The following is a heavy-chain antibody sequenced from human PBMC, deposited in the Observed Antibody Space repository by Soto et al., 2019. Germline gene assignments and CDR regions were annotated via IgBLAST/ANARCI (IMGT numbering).Heavy chain of an antibody. V-gene: IGHV4-31*01. D-gene: IGHD3-16*01. J-gene: IGHJ2*01. CDR3: ARLYSTASFGGHWYFDL. Sequence: QEQLQESGPGLVKPSQTLYLTCTVSGGSISSGGYYWSWIRQHPGKGLERIGHIYYSGSTYYNPSLESTVTMLVDASRNQFSLKLSSVTAADTAVYYCARLYSTASFGGHWYFDLWGRGTLVIVSS. CDR1: GGSISSGGYY. CDR2: IYYSGST.